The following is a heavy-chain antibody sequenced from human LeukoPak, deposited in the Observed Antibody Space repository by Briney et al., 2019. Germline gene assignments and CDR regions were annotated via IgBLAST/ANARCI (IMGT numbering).Heavy chain of an antibody. D-gene: IGHD5-18*01. CDR1: GGSLSTYY. V-gene: IGHV4-59*01. J-gene: IGHJ3*02. CDR2: IYYRGST. Sequence: SETLSLTCTVSGGSLSTYYWSWIRQPPGEGLEWVAYIYYRGSTTYNPSLRSRVTISVDTSRNQFSLKLYSETAADTAVYYCARSRSGYSYDHAAFEIWGQGTMVTVSS. CDR3: ARSRSGYSYDHAAFEI.